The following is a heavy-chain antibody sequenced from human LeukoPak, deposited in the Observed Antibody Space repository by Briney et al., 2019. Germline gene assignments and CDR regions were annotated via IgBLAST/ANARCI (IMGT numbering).Heavy chain of an antibody. CDR2: ISAYNGNT. V-gene: IGHV1-18*01. J-gene: IGHJ5*02. D-gene: IGHD3-3*01. CDR3: ARNPMQTTYYDFWSGYFDVGNWFDP. Sequence: ASVKVSCKASGYTFTSYGISWVRQAPGQGLEWMGWISAYNGNTNYAQKLQGRVTMTTDTSTSTAYMEPRSLRSDDTAVYYCARNPMQTTYYDFWSGYFDVGNWFDPWGQGTLVTVSS. CDR1: GYTFTSYG.